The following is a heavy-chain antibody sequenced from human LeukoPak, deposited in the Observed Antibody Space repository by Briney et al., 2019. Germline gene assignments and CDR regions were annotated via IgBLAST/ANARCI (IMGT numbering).Heavy chain of an antibody. J-gene: IGHJ5*02. Sequence: SETLSLTCTVSGGSIGSYYWSWIRQPPGKGLEWIGYIYYSGSTNYNPSLKSRVTISVDTSKNQFSLKLSSVTAADTAVYYCARGRYYYDSSGYNWFDPWGQGTLVTVSS. D-gene: IGHD3-22*01. CDR2: IYYSGST. CDR3: ARGRYYYDSSGYNWFDP. V-gene: IGHV4-59*01. CDR1: GGSIGSYY.